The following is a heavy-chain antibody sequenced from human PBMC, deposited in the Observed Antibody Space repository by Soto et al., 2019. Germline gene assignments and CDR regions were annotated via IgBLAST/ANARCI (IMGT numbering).Heavy chain of an antibody. V-gene: IGHV5-51*01. D-gene: IGHD3-3*01. Sequence: GESLKISCKGSGYSFTSYWIGWVRQMPGKGLEWMGIIYPGDSDTRYSPSFQGQVTISADKSISTAYLQWSSLKASDTAMYYCARRHAAYYDFWSGYYPDYFDYWGQGTLVTVSS. CDR1: GYSFTSYW. J-gene: IGHJ4*02. CDR2: IYPGDSDT. CDR3: ARRHAAYYDFWSGYYPDYFDY.